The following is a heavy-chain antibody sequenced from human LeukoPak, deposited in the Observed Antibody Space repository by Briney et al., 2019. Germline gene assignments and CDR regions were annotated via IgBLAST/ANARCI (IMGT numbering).Heavy chain of an antibody. CDR1: GGSISSYY. CDR2: IYYSGST. Sequence: SETLSLTCTVSGGSISSYYWSWIRQSPGRGLEWLGYIYYSGSTNYSPSLMGRVTMSVDTSKNNFSLKLSSVTTADTAVYYCARVVGHDSSGYYAGDFDYWGQGTLVTVSS. D-gene: IGHD3-22*01. J-gene: IGHJ4*02. V-gene: IGHV4-59*01. CDR3: ARVVGHDSSGYYAGDFDY.